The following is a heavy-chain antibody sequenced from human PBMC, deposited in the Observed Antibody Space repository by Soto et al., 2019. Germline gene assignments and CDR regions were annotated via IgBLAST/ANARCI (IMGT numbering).Heavy chain of an antibody. V-gene: IGHV3-30*04. CDR2: ISHDGSNR. D-gene: IGHD2-2*01. Sequence: QVQVVESGGGVVQPGRSLRLSCAASGFTFRTYAMHWVRQAPGKGLEWVAVISHDGSNRYYGDSVKGRFSISRDNPNNTLYLQMNSLRDEDTAVYYCAKGGRIPTSSVDYWGQGTLVTVSS. CDR3: AKGGRIPTSSVDY. CDR1: GFTFRTYA. J-gene: IGHJ4*02.